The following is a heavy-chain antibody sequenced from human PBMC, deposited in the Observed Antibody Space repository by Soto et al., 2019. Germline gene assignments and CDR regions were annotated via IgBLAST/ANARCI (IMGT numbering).Heavy chain of an antibody. CDR2: VSAYNGNT. CDR1: GYTFTRYY. D-gene: IGHD1-26*01. CDR3: ARGGQWDFLSDY. J-gene: IGHJ4*02. Sequence: QVQLVQSGAEVKKPGASMKVSCMASGYTFTRYYINWVRQAPGQGLEWMGWVSAYNGNTHYEQKLQGRVTLTTDTSTSTAYMELRSRRSDDTAVYFCARGGQWDFLSDYWGQGTLVTVSS. V-gene: IGHV1-18*01.